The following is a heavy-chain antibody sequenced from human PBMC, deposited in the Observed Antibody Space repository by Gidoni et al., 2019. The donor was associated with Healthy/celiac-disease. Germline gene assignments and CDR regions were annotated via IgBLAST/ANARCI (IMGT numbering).Heavy chain of an antibody. V-gene: IGHV1-3*01. J-gene: IGHJ4*02. D-gene: IGHD3-3*01. Sequence: QVQLVQSGAEVKKPGASVKVSCKASGYTFTSYAIHWVRQAPGQRLEWMGWINAGNGNTKYSQKFQGRVTITRDTSASTAYMELSSLRSEDTAVYYCASHIIRRITIFGVPIGGFDYWGQGTLVTVSS. CDR3: ASHIIRRITIFGVPIGGFDY. CDR2: INAGNGNT. CDR1: GYTFTSYA.